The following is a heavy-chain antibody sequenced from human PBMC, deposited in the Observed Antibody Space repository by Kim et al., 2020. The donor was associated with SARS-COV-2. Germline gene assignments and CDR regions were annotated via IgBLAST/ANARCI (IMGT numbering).Heavy chain of an antibody. V-gene: IGHV1-69*01. D-gene: IGHD1-7*01. Sequence: YAQKFQGRGTITADESTSTAYMELSSLRSEDTAVYYCATKGLELRSGMDVWGQGTTVTVSS. CDR3: ATKGLELRSGMDV. J-gene: IGHJ6*02.